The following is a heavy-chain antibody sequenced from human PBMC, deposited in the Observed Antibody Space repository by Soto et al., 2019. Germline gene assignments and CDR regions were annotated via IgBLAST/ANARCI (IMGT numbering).Heavy chain of an antibody. V-gene: IGHV1-8*01. CDR2: MNSNSGNT. CDR3: AYSSTPFDY. J-gene: IGHJ4*02. Sequence: ASVKVSCKASGYTFTSYDINWVRQATGQGLEWMGWMNSNSGNTGYALKFQGRVTMTRNTSISTAYMELNSLRAEDTAVYYCAYSSTPFDYWGQGTLVTVSS. CDR1: GYTFTSYD. D-gene: IGHD6-13*01.